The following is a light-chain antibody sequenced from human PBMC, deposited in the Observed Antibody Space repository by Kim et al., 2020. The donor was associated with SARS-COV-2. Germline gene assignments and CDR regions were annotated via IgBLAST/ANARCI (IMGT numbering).Light chain of an antibody. CDR2: AAS. Sequence: DIQMTQSPSSLAASVGDRVTIACRASQSIVTYLNWYQQKPGKAPKLLVYAASSLQSVVPSRFSGSGSGTDFTLTISNVQPGEFATYYCQQSHTTPLLSFGGGTKVDIK. J-gene: IGKJ4*01. CDR1: QSIVTY. CDR3: QQSHTTPLLS. V-gene: IGKV1-39*01.